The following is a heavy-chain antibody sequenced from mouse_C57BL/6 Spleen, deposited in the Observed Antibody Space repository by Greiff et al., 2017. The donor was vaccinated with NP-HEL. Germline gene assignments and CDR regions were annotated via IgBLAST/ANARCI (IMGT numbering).Heavy chain of an antibody. Sequence: QVQLQQPGAELVMPGASVKLSCKASGYTFTSYWMHWVKQRPGQGLEWIGVIDPSDSYTNYNQKFKGKSTLTVDTSSSTAYMPLSRLTSEDAAVDNCARSGDCGGYAMDYWGQGTSVTVSS. V-gene: IGHV1-69*01. CDR3: ARSGDCGGYAMDY. CDR1: GYTFTSYW. CDR2: IDPSDSYT. J-gene: IGHJ4*01.